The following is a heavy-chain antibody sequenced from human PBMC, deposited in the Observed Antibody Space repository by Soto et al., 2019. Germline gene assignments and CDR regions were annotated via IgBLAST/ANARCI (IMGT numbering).Heavy chain of an antibody. CDR1: GFTFSSYG. CDR3: AREGLRGYSSYDPNYHLDY. D-gene: IGHD5-12*01. V-gene: IGHV3-33*01. Sequence: QVQLVESGGGVVQPGRSLRLSCAASGFTFSSYGMHWVRQAPGKGLEWVAVIWYDGSNKYYADSVKGRFTISRDNSKXXPXXQMTSMRAGDTAVYYWAREGLRGYSSYDPNYHLDYWGQGTLVTVSS. J-gene: IGHJ4*02. CDR2: IWYDGSNK.